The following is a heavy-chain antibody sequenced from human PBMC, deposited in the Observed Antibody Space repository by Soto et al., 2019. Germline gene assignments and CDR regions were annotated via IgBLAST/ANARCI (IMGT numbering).Heavy chain of an antibody. D-gene: IGHD1-26*01. CDR2: ISSYNGNT. V-gene: IGHV1-18*01. CDR1: GYTFTSYG. CDR3: ARDASVGLNDY. J-gene: IGHJ4*02. Sequence: ASVKVSCKASGYTFTSYGISWVRQAPGQGLEWMGWISSYNGNTKYAQKLQGRVTMTTDTSTSTAYMELRSLRSEDTAVYYCARDASVGLNDYWGQGTLVTVSS.